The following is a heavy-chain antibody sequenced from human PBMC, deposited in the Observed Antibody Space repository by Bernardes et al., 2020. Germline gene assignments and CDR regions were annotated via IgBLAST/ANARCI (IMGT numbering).Heavy chain of an antibody. J-gene: IGHJ6*03. CDR2: IIPIFGTA. V-gene: IGHV1-69*06. CDR1: GGTFSSYA. CDR3: ASIFWSGSLYYYYYMDV. Sequence: SVKVSCKASGGTFSSYAISWVRQAPGQGLEWMGGIIPIFGTANYAQKFQGRVTITADKSTSTAYMELSSLRSEDTAVYYCASIFWSGSLYYYYYMDVWGKGTTVTVSS. D-gene: IGHD3-3*01.